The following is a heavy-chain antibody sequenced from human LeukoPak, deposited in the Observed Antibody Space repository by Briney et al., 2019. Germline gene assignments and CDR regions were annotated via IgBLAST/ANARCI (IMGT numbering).Heavy chain of an antibody. Sequence: GGSLRLSCAASGFTFSTYAMSWVRQAPGKGLEWVSSISNSGGSTFSADSVKGRFTISRDNSKNTLYLQMNSLRAEDTALYYCAKRSLSGTYYFDYWGQGTLVTVSS. CDR2: ISNSGGST. CDR1: GFTFSTYA. V-gene: IGHV3-23*01. D-gene: IGHD1-26*01. J-gene: IGHJ4*02. CDR3: AKRSLSGTYYFDY.